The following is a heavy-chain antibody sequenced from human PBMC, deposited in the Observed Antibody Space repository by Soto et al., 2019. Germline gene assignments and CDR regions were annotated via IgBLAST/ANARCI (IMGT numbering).Heavy chain of an antibody. CDR2: INAVNGNT. CDR3: ARDPGYSDGYN. CDR1: GYTFTSYA. D-gene: IGHD5-18*01. Sequence: QVQLVQSGAEVKNPGASVKVSCKASGYTFTSYAMHWVRQAPGQRLEWMGWINAVNGNTKYSQKYQGRVTITRDTSASTAYMELSSLRSEDTGVYYCARDPGYSDGYNCGQGTLVTVSS. V-gene: IGHV1-3*01. J-gene: IGHJ4*02.